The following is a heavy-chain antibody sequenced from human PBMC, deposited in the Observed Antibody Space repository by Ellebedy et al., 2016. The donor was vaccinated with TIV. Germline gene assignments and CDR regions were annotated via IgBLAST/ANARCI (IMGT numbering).Heavy chain of an antibody. CDR3: ATDGSYGDYRSPAHAFEF. Sequence: GESLKISCGASGFSFRSYWMTWVRQAPGKGLEWVANIKQDGSEKYYVDSVKGRFTISRDNAKNSLYLHLNSLRAEDTAMYYCATDGSYGDYRSPAHAFEFWGQGTMVTVSS. J-gene: IGHJ3*01. CDR2: IKQDGSEK. V-gene: IGHV3-7*01. CDR1: GFSFRSYW. D-gene: IGHD4-17*01.